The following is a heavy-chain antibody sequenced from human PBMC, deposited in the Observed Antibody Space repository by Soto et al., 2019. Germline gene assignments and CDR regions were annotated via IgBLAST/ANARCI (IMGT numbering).Heavy chain of an antibody. CDR2: ISAYNGNT. V-gene: IGHV1-18*04. J-gene: IGHJ5*02. CDR1: GYTFTSYG. Sequence: ASEKVSCKASGYTFTSYGISWVRQAPGQGLEWMGWISAYNGNTNYAQKLQGRVTMTTDTSTSTAYMELRSLRSDDTAVYYCARDWGDYGPSSPWGQGIPVTVSS. D-gene: IGHD4-17*01. CDR3: ARDWGDYGPSSP.